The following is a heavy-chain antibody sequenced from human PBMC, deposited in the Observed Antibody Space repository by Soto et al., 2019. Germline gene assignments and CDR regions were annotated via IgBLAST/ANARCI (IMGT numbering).Heavy chain of an antibody. CDR3: ATSLHTAMVTSFDD. Sequence: QLQLQESGPGLVKPSETLSLTCTVSGGSISSSSYYWGWIRQPPGKGLEWIGSIHYSGSIYYNPSLKSRVTISVDTSKNQFSLKLSSVTAADTAVYYCATSLHTAMVTSFDDWGQGTLVTVSS. CDR2: IHYSGSI. J-gene: IGHJ4*02. V-gene: IGHV4-39*01. CDR1: GGSISSSSYY. D-gene: IGHD5-18*01.